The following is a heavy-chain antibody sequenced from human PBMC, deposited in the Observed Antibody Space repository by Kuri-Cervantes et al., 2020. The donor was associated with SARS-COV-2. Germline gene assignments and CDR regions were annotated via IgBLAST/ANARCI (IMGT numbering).Heavy chain of an antibody. Sequence: GESLKISCAASGFTFSSYSMNWVRQAPGKGLEWVSSISSSSSYIYYADSVKGRFTISRDNAKNSLYLQMNSLRAEDTAVYYCARGGCLEYYDFCPYYSYGMDVWGQGTTVTVSS. CDR3: ARGGCLEYYDFCPYYSYGMDV. CDR1: GFTFSSYS. V-gene: IGHV3-21*01. CDR2: ISSSSSYI. J-gene: IGHJ6*02. D-gene: IGHD3-3*01.